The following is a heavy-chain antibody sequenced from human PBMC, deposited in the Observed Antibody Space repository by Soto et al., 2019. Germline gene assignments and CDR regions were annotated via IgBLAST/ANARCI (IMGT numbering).Heavy chain of an antibody. CDR3: AREQGVLMVMRDGMDV. V-gene: IGHV1-8*01. CDR1: GYTFTSYD. Sequence: QVQLVQSGAEVKKPGASVKVSCKASGYTFTSYDINWVRQATGQGLEWMGWMNPNSGNTGYAQKFQGRVTMTRNTSISKAYMELSSLRSEDSAVYYCAREQGVLMVMRDGMDVWGQGTTVTVSS. CDR2: MNPNSGNT. D-gene: IGHD2-8*01. J-gene: IGHJ6*02.